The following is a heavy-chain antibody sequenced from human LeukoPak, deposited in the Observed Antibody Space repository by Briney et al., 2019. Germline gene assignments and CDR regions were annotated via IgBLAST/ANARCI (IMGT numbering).Heavy chain of an antibody. V-gene: IGHV1-3*01. CDR3: ARGYCGGDCYSVALDY. J-gene: IGHJ4*02. CDR2: INAGNGNT. D-gene: IGHD2-21*02. CDR1: GYTFTSYA. Sequence: ASVKVSCKASGYTFTSYAMHWVRQAPGQRLEWMGWINAGNGNTKYSQKFQGRVTFTRDTSASTAYMELSSLRSEDTAVYYCARGYCGGDCYSVALDYWGQGTLVTVSS.